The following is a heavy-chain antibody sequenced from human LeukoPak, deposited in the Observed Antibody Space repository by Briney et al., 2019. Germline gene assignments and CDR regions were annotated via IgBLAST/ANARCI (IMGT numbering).Heavy chain of an antibody. CDR2: IYYSGST. CDR1: GGSISSYY. V-gene: IGHV4-59*08. J-gene: IGHJ3*01. CDR3: ARLKYYYGSGPLFGP. Sequence: SETLSLTCTVSGGSISSYYWSWIRQPPGKGLEWIGYIYYSGSTNYNPSLKSRVTISVDTSKNQFSLKLSSVTAADTAVYYCARLKYYYGSGPLFGPWGQGTMVTVSS. D-gene: IGHD3-10*01.